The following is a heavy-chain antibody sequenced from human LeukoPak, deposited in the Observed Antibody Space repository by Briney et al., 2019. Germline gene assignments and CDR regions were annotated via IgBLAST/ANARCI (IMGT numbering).Heavy chain of an antibody. J-gene: IGHJ5*02. CDR1: GGSISSYY. V-gene: IGHV4-4*07. Sequence: SETLSLTCTVSGGSISSYYWSWIRQPAGKGLEWIGCIYTSGSTNYNPSLKSRVTMSVDTSKNQFSLKLSSVTAADTAVYYCAREDTDSSSWAHVGWFDPWGQGTLVTVSS. CDR2: IYTSGST. CDR3: AREDTDSSSWAHVGWFDP. D-gene: IGHD6-13*01.